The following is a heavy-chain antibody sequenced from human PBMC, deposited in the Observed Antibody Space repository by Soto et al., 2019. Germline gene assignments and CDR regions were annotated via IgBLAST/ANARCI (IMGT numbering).Heavy chain of an antibody. CDR1: GFTFSSYW. Sequence: GGSLRLSCAASGFTFSSYWMSWFRQAPGKGLEWVANIKQDGSEKYYVDSVKGRFTISRDNAKNSLYLQMNSLRAEDTAVYYCARESAGTIDYYYYYYMDVWGKGTTVTVSS. D-gene: IGHD6-13*01. CDR3: ARESAGTIDYYYYYYMDV. V-gene: IGHV3-7*01. CDR2: IKQDGSEK. J-gene: IGHJ6*03.